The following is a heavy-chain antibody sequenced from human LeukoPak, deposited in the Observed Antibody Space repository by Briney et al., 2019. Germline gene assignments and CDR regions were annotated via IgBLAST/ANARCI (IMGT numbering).Heavy chain of an antibody. CDR1: GGSLSSYY. CDR2: IYYSGST. Sequence: SETLSLTCTVSGGSLSSYYWSWIRQPPGKGLEWVGYIYYSGSTNYKRSLKSRVTISVDTSKNQFCLKLSSETAADPAMYYCARKKRGDSYGRNLDAFDIWGQGTMVTVSS. CDR3: ARKKRGDSYGRNLDAFDI. J-gene: IGHJ3*02. V-gene: IGHV4-59*01. D-gene: IGHD5-18*01.